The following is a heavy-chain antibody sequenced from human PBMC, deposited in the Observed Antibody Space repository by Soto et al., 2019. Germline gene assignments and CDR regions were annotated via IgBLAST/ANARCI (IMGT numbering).Heavy chain of an antibody. CDR3: ARHGSGLSAY. Sequence: SELMSHTCSVSGGSISSYCWSWIRQPPGKGLEWIGYIYYSGSTNYNPSLKSRVTISVDTSKNQFSLKLSSVTAADTAVYYCARHGSGLSAYWGQGTLVTVSS. J-gene: IGHJ4*02. CDR2: IYYSGST. V-gene: IGHV4-59*08. D-gene: IGHD2-15*01. CDR1: GGSISSYC.